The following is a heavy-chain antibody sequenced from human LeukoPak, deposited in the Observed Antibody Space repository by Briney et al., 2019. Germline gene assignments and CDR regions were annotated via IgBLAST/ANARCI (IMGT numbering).Heavy chain of an antibody. Sequence: SETLCLTCTVSGGSISPYYWSWIRQTPGKGLEWIGYILYSGTTTNYNPSLKSRVTISVDTSKNQFSLKLSSVTAADTAVYYCARVGDWNDLVYWGQGTLVTVSS. D-gene: IGHD1-1*01. CDR1: GGSISPYY. J-gene: IGHJ4*02. V-gene: IGHV4-59*01. CDR3: ARVGDWNDLVY. CDR2: ILYSGTT.